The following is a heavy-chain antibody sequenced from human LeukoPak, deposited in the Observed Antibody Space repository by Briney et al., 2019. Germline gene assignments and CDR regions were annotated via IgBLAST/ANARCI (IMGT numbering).Heavy chain of an antibody. CDR3: ARAEPSRPFDY. CDR1: GGSIRSNY. Sequence: KPSETLSLTCTVSGGSIRSNYWGWIRQPPGKGLEFIGHIYYTGSTNYNPSLRSRVTISVDTSKNQFSLNLSSVTSADTAVYYCARAEPSRPFDYWGQGTLVTVSS. D-gene: IGHD1-14*01. J-gene: IGHJ4*02. V-gene: IGHV4-59*01. CDR2: IYYTGST.